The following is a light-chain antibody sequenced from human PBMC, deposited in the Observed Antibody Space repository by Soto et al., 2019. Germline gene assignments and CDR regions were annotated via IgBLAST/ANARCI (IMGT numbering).Light chain of an antibody. J-gene: IGKJ3*01. V-gene: IGKV3-11*01. CDR3: QHRHN. CDR2: DAS. Sequence: DIVLTQSPATLSLSPGETATVSCRASQSVGRDFAWYQQKPGQTPSLLIYDASNRATDTPARFSGSGSGTDFTLTISSLEPEDFAVYYCQHRHNFGPGPNVEVK. CDR1: QSVGRD.